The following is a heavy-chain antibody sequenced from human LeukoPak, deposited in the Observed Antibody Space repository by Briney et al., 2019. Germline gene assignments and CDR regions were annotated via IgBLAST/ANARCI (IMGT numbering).Heavy chain of an antibody. Sequence: ASVKVSCKASGYIFRDYYMHWVRQAPGQGLGWLGWLNPKSGSADYAQQFRGRVTMTRDTSINTDYMEMKRVTSDDTAVYYCARGAEAETSPLDFWGQGTLVIVS. CDR2: LNPKSGSA. CDR1: GYIFRDYY. D-gene: IGHD6-13*01. J-gene: IGHJ4*02. V-gene: IGHV1-2*02. CDR3: ARGAEAETSPLDF.